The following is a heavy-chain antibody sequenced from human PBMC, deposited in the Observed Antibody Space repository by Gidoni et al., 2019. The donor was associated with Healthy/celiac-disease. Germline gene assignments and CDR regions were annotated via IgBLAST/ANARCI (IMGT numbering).Heavy chain of an antibody. D-gene: IGHD2-15*01. Sequence: EVQLVQSGAEVTKPGESLRISFKGSGYSFTSYWSSGVRQMPGKGLEWMGRIDPSDSYTNYSPSVQGHVTISADKSSSTAYLQWSSLKASDTAMYYCARHKDSTLDVGGQGTTVTVSS. CDR3: ARHKDSTLDV. V-gene: IGHV5-10-1*01. J-gene: IGHJ6*02. CDR1: GYSFTSYW. CDR2: IDPSDSYT.